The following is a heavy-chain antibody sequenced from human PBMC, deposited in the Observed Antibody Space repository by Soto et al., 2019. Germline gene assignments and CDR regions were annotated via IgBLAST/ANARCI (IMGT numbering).Heavy chain of an antibody. D-gene: IGHD3-22*01. V-gene: IGHV3-23*01. J-gene: IGHJ6*02. CDR3: AKTRGAMIYAISVYGMDV. CDR1: GFSFSSFA. Sequence: EVQLLESGGGFIHPGGSLRLSCAASGFSFSSFAMNWVRQAPGKGLEWVSIISGSADSTFYADSVKARFTLSRDNSKSTLYLQINILRAEDTAVYYCAKTRGAMIYAISVYGMDVWGQGTTVTVSS. CDR2: ISGSADST.